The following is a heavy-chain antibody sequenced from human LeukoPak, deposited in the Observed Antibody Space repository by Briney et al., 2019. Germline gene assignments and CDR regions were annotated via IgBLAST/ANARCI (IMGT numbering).Heavy chain of an antibody. Sequence: GGSLRLSCAASGFTFINYSMNWVRQAPGKGLEWVSSISGSSTYIYYADSLKGRFTISRDNAKNSLYLQMNSLTAEDTAVYYCARGNYYGGGDCYPADYFSTGARAPWSPSPQ. J-gene: IGHJ1*01. CDR3: ARGNYYGGGDCYPADYFST. CDR1: GFTFINYS. V-gene: IGHV3-21*01. D-gene: IGHD2-21*02. CDR2: ISGSSTYI.